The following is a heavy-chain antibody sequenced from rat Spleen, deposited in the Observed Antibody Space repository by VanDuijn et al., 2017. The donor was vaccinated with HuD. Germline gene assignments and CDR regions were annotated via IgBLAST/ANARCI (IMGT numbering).Heavy chain of an antibody. J-gene: IGHJ2*01. CDR2: ISHDGSST. CDR1: GFTFSDNY. Sequence: EVQLVESDGGLVQPGRSLKLSCAVSGFTFSDNYMAWVRQAPTKGLEWVATISHDGSSTYYRDPEKGRFTISRDNAKSTLYLQTDSLRSEDTATYYCARTAYFDYWGQGVMVTVSS. CDR3: ARTAYFDY. V-gene: IGHV5-29*01.